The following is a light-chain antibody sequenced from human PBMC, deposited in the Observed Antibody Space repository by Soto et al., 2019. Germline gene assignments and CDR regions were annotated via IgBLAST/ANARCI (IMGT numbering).Light chain of an antibody. V-gene: IGKV3-20*01. J-gene: IGKJ1*01. CDR1: QSVSSF. CDR3: QQYDSSPQA. CDR2: DAS. Sequence: ESLLTQSPGTLSLSPGERATLSCRASQSVSSFLAWYQQKPGQAPRLLIYDASTRATGIPDRFSGSGSGTDFTLTISRLEPEDFAVYYCQQYDSSPQAFGQGTKV.